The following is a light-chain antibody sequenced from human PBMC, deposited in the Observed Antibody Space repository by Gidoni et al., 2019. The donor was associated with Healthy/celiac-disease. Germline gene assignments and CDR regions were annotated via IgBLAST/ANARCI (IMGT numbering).Light chain of an antibody. J-gene: IGKJ5*01. Sequence: DIQMIQSQSSLSASVGDRVTITCQASQDISNYLNWYQQKPGKAPKLLIYDASNLETGVPSRFSGSGSGTDFTFTISSLQPEDIATYYCQQYDNLPITFGQGTRLDIK. V-gene: IGKV1-33*01. CDR2: DAS. CDR3: QQYDNLPIT. CDR1: QDISNY.